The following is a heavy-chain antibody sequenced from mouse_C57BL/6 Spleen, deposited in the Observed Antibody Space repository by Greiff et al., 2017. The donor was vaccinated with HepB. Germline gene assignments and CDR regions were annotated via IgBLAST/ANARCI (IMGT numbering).Heavy chain of an antibody. V-gene: IGHV1-69*01. CDR2: IDPSDSYT. Sequence: QVQLQQPGAELVMPGASVKLSCKASGYTFTSYWMHWVKQRPGQGLEWIGEIDPSDSYTNYNQKFKGKSTLTVDKSSSTAYMQLSSLTSEDSAVYYCARWDRTGLYAMDYWGQGTSVPVPS. J-gene: IGHJ4*01. CDR1: GYTFTSYW. D-gene: IGHD3-2*02. CDR3: ARWDRTGLYAMDY.